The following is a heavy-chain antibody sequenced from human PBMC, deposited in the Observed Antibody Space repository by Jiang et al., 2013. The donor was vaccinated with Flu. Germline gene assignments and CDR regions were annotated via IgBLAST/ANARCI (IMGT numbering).Heavy chain of an antibody. J-gene: IGHJ6*02. CDR3: AKVVGFGELSYYYYGMDV. Sequence: RFTISRDNSKNTLYLQMNSLRAEDTAVYYCAKVVGFGELSYYYYGMDVWGQGTTVTVSS. V-gene: IGHV3-23*01. D-gene: IGHD3-10*01.